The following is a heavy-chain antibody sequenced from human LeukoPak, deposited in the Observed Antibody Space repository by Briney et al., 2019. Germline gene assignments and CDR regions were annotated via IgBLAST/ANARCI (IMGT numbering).Heavy chain of an antibody. D-gene: IGHD3-9*01. CDR2: ISDKSDAI. J-gene: IGHJ4*02. V-gene: IGHV3-48*02. CDR1: GFDFSPYS. Sequence: GGSLRLSCAASGFDFSPYSMNWVRQAPGKGLEWLSYISDKSDAIYYADSVKGRFTISRDNAKNSLYLHMNSLRDEDTAVYYCARDKPAGYCVDYWGQGTLVTVSS. CDR3: ARDKPAGYCVDY.